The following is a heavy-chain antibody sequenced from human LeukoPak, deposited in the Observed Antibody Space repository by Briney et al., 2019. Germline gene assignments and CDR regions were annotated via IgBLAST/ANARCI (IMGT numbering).Heavy chain of an antibody. D-gene: IGHD6-13*01. Sequence: ASVKVSCKASGYTFTSYIISWVRQAPGQGLEGMGWINAYNGNTDYAQRVQGRVTMTTDTSTSTAYMELRSLRSDDRDVYYCARARHIAAAVYYYYMDVWGKGTPVTVSS. CDR2: INAYNGNT. V-gene: IGHV1-18*01. J-gene: IGHJ6*03. CDR1: GYTFTSYI. CDR3: ARARHIAAAVYYYYMDV.